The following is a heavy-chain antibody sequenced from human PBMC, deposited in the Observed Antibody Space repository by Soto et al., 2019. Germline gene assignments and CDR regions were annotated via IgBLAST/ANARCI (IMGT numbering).Heavy chain of an antibody. V-gene: IGHV3-23*01. Sequence: PGGSLRLSCAASGFTFSSYAMSWVRQAPGKGLEWVSAISGVDGSTYYAESVKGRFTISRDNSKKTLYLLMNSLRAEDTAVYYCAKDDGGYHSYSDQWGQGPLVTVSS. D-gene: IGHD3-22*01. CDR3: AKDDGGYHSYSDQ. J-gene: IGHJ4*02. CDR2: ISGVDGST. CDR1: GFTFSSYA.